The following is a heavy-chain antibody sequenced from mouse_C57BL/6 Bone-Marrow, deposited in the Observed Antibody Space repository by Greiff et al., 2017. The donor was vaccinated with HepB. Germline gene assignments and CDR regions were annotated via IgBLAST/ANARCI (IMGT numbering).Heavy chain of an antibody. CDR2: ISDGGSYT. CDR3: ARSLRSHWYFDV. D-gene: IGHD1-1*01. J-gene: IGHJ1*03. V-gene: IGHV5-4*03. Sequence: EVNVVESGGGLVKPGGSLKLSCAASGFTFSSYAMSWVRQTPEKRLEWVATISDGGSYTYYPDNVKGRFTISRDNAKNNLYLQMSHLKSEDTAMYYCARSLRSHWYFDVWGTGTTVTVSS. CDR1: GFTFSSYA.